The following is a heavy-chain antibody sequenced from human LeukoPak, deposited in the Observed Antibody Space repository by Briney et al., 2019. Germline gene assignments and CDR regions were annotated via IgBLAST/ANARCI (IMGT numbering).Heavy chain of an antibody. CDR2: MNPNSGNT. J-gene: IGHJ5*02. V-gene: IGHV1-8*01. Sequence: GASVKVSCKASGYTSTSYDINWVRQATGQGLEWMGWMNPNSGNTGYAQKFQGRVTITRNTSISTAYMELSSLRSEDTAVYYCARDSSGWYHWFDPWGQGTLVTVSS. CDR1: GYTSTSYD. D-gene: IGHD6-19*01. CDR3: ARDSSGWYHWFDP.